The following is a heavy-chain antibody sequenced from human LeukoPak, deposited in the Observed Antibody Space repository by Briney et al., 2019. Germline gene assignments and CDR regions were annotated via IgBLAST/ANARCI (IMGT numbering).Heavy chain of an antibody. V-gene: IGHV1-69*06. Sequence: GASVKVSCKASGGTFSSYAISWVRQAPGQGLEWMGGIIPIFGTANYAQKFQGRVTITADKSTSTAYMELSSLRSEDTAVYYCARSYCSGGSCYSEDAFDIWGQGTMVTVSS. D-gene: IGHD2-15*01. CDR1: GGTFSSYA. CDR2: IIPIFGTA. CDR3: ARSYCSGGSCYSEDAFDI. J-gene: IGHJ3*02.